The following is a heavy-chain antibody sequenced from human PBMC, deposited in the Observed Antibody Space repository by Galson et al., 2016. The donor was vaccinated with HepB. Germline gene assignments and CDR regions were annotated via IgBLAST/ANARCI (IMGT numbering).Heavy chain of an antibody. Sequence: TLSLTCTVSGGSFSSGAYSWNWIRQTPGKGLEWIGYISHGGGTFYNPSLKSRVTMSLDKSQSLFSLRLTSVTAADTSVYYCAASLVVAISSFDSWGQGTLVTVS. D-gene: IGHD2-8*02. V-gene: IGHV4-30-2*01. CDR1: GGSFSSGAYS. J-gene: IGHJ4*02. CDR2: ISHGGGT. CDR3: AASLVVAISSFDS.